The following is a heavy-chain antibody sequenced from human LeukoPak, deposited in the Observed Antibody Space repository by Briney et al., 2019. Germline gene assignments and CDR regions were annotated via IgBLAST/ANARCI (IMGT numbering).Heavy chain of an antibody. J-gene: IGHJ4*02. Sequence: PSETLSLTCAVYGGSFSGYYWSWIRQPPGKGLEWIGEINHSGSTNYNPSVKSRVTISVDTSKNQFSLKLSSVTAADTAVYYCASVAYYDYVWGSYRPYYFDYWGQGTLVTVSS. CDR2: INHSGST. D-gene: IGHD3-16*02. CDR3: ASVAYYDYVWGSYRPYYFDY. V-gene: IGHV4-34*01. CDR1: GGSFSGYY.